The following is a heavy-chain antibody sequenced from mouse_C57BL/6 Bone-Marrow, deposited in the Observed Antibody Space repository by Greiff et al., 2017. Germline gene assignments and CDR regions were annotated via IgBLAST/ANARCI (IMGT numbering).Heavy chain of an antibody. V-gene: IGHV1-81*01. CDR2: IYPRSGNT. J-gene: IGHJ4*01. CDR3: ARVYYYAMDY. Sequence: QVHVQQSGAELARPGASVKLSCKASGYTFTSYGISWVKQRTGQGLEWIGKIYPRSGNTYYNEKFKGKATLTADKSSSTAYMELRSLTSEDSAVYVCARVYYYAMDYWGQGTSVTVSS. CDR1: GYTFTSYG.